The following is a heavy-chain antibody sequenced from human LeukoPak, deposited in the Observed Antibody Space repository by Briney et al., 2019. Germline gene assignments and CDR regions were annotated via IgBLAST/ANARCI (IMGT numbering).Heavy chain of an antibody. Sequence: SETLSLTCSVSGGSISSSGHYWGWIRQSPEKGLDWIGSIYSNGNTYYNPSVKSRVTISVDTSKNQFSLKLTSVTAAETAVYYCARSATVTTGYFDCWGQGALVTVSS. CDR2: IYSNGNT. CDR3: ARSATVTTGYFDC. J-gene: IGHJ4*02. CDR1: GGSISSSGHY. V-gene: IGHV4-39*07. D-gene: IGHD4-17*01.